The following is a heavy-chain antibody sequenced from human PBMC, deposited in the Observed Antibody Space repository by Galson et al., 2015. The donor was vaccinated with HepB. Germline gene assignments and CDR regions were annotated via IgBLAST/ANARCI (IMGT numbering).Heavy chain of an antibody. CDR2: ISGSGGST. D-gene: IGHD5-18*01. V-gene: IGHV3-23*01. Sequence: SLRLSCAASGFTFSSYAMSWVRQAPGKGLEWVSAISGSGGSTYYADSVKGRFTISRDNSKNTLYLQMNSLRAVDTAVYYCARGPTPTDGGYSYGYGGFDYWGQGTLVTVSS. CDR1: GFTFSSYA. CDR3: ARGPTPTDGGYSYGYGGFDY. J-gene: IGHJ4*02.